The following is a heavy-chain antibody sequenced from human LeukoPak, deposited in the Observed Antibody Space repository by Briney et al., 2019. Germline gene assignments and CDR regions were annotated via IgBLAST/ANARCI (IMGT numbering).Heavy chain of an antibody. V-gene: IGHV3-21*04. Sequence: PGGSLRLSCAAPGFTFSSYSMNWVRQAPGKGLEWVSSISSSSSYIYYADSMKGRFTISRDNAKKSLYLQMNSLRAEDTAVYYCARVGWELLGGVFDYWGQGTLVTVSS. CDR3: ARVGWELLGGVFDY. CDR2: ISSSSSYI. CDR1: GFTFSSYS. J-gene: IGHJ4*02. D-gene: IGHD1-26*01.